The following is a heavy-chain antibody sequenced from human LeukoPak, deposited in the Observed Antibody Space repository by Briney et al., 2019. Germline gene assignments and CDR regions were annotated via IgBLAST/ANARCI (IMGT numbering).Heavy chain of an antibody. Sequence: SETLSLTCAFYGESFSNYYWNWIRQPPGQGLEWHGEINHSGITYYSPSLESRVAMSVDASKNQFSLKLSSVTAADTAVYYCAKELLQPAAPREHAFDIWGQGTMVTVSS. D-gene: IGHD2-2*01. CDR2: INHSGIT. V-gene: IGHV4-34*01. J-gene: IGHJ3*02. CDR3: AKELLQPAAPREHAFDI. CDR1: GESFSNYY.